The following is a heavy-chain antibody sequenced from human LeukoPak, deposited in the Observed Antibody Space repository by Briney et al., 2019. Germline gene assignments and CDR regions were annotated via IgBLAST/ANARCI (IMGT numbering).Heavy chain of an antibody. J-gene: IGHJ4*02. CDR2: INSDGSST. CDR3: ARVWGSSWYDY. D-gene: IGHD6-13*01. CDR1: GFTFSSYW. Sequence: GGSLRLSCAASGFTFSSYWMHWVRQAPGKGLVWVSRINSDGSSTSYADSVKGRFTISRDNAKNTLYLQMNSLRAEDTAVYYCARVWGSSWYDYWGQGTLVSVSS. V-gene: IGHV3-74*01.